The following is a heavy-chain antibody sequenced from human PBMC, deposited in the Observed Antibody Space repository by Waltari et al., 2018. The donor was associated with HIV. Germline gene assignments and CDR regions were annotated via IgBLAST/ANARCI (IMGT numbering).Heavy chain of an antibody. CDR1: GFTFRSYA. D-gene: IGHD1-26*01. Sequence: QVQLVESGGGVVQPGRSLRLSCAASGFTFRSYAMHWVRQAPGKGLEWVAVISYDGSNKYYADSVKGRFTISRDNSKNTLYLQMNSLRAEDTAVYYCAIVGATTDFDYWGQGTLVTVSS. CDR3: AIVGATTDFDY. V-gene: IGHV3-30*04. CDR2: ISYDGSNK. J-gene: IGHJ4*02.